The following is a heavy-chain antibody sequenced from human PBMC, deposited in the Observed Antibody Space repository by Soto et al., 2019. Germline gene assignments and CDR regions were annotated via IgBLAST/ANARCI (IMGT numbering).Heavy chain of an antibody. CDR1: GGTFSSYT. D-gene: IGHD5-18*01. CDR2: IIPILGIA. J-gene: IGHJ5*02. Sequence: SVKVSCTASGGTFSSYTISWVRQAPGQGLEWMGRIIPILGIANYAQKFQGRVTITADKSTSTAYMELSSLRSEDTAGYYCARADVDTAMVPGGQGTLVTVSS. V-gene: IGHV1-69*02. CDR3: ARADVDTAMVP.